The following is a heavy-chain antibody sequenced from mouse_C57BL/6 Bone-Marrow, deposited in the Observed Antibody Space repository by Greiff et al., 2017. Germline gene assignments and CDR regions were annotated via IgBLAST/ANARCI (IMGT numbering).Heavy chain of an antibody. CDR1: GFSLTSYG. Sequence: QVQLKESGPGLVAPSQSLSITCTVSGFSLTSYGVHWVRQPPGKGLEWLVVIWSDGSTTYNSAPKSRLSISKDNSKSQVFLKMNSLQTDDTAMYYCARNYGSSPYAMDYWGQGTSVTVSS. V-gene: IGHV2-6*02. CDR3: ARNYGSSPYAMDY. D-gene: IGHD1-1*01. CDR2: IWSDGST. J-gene: IGHJ4*01.